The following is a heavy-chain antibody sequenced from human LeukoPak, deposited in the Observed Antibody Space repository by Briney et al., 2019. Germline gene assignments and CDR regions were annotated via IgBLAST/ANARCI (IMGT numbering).Heavy chain of an antibody. Sequence: SETLSLTCTFSSGSISSYYWNWVRQPPGKGLEWIGYIYYSGTTNYNPSLKSRVTMSVDTSKNQFSLRLNSVTAADTAVYYCARWSFGSGSYGFDIWGQGTMVTVSP. D-gene: IGHD3-10*01. CDR2: IYYSGTT. CDR3: ARWSFGSGSYGFDI. CDR1: SGSISSYY. V-gene: IGHV4-59*08. J-gene: IGHJ3*02.